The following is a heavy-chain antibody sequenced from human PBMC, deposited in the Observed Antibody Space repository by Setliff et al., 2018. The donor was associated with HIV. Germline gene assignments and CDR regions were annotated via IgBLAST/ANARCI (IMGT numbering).Heavy chain of an antibody. CDR1: GDSVSNVGYY. V-gene: IGHV4-39*01. D-gene: IGHD3-16*02. CDR3: ARHQVIPTVIGAFDI. CDR2: IYYSGST. J-gene: IGHJ3*02. Sequence: KPSETLSLTCTVSGDSVSNVGYYWGWIRQSPGKGLEWIGSIYYSGSTSYNPSLKSRVTISVHTSKNQFSLRLTSVTAADTAVYYCARHQVIPTVIGAFDIWGQGTVVTVSS.